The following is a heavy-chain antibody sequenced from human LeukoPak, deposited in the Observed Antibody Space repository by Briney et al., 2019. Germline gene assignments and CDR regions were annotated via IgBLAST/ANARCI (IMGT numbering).Heavy chain of an antibody. V-gene: IGHV1-2*02. CDR2: INPNSGGT. D-gene: IGHD3-22*01. J-gene: IGHJ4*02. CDR3: ARAEKPYYYDSSGYTSRSIDY. Sequence: ASVKVSCKASGYTFTGYYMHWVRQAPGQGLEWMGWINPNSGGTNYAQKFQGRVTMTRDTSISTAYMELSRLRSDDTAVYYCARAEKPYYYDSSGYTSRSIDYWGQETLVTVSS. CDR1: GYTFTGYY.